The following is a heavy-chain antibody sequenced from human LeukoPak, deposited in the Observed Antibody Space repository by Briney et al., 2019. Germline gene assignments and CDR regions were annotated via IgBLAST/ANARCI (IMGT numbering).Heavy chain of an antibody. CDR3: ASPDHGSGSYPAG. J-gene: IGHJ4*02. Sequence: GASVKVSCKASGGTFSSYAISWVRQAPGQGLEWMGGIIPIFGTANYAQKFQGRVTITADESTSTAYMELSSLRSEDTAVYYCASPDHGSGSYPAGWGQGTLVTVSS. CDR2: IIPIFGTA. V-gene: IGHV1-69*13. CDR1: GGTFSSYA. D-gene: IGHD3-10*01.